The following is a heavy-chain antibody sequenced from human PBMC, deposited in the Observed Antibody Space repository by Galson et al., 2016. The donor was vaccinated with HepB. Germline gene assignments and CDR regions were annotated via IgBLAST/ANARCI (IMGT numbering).Heavy chain of an antibody. CDR2: VSYSGSN. V-gene: IGHV4-39*07. CDR1: GGSLSSAAYY. J-gene: IGHJ2*01. Sequence: SETLSLTCSVSGGSLSSAAYYWGWIRQPPGEGLEWIGSVSYSGSNYYNLSLKSRATISVDPSKNQVSLKLRSVTAADTAFYYCAREWQARLWYLDLWGRGTLVTVSS. D-gene: IGHD5-12*01. CDR3: AREWQARLWYLDL.